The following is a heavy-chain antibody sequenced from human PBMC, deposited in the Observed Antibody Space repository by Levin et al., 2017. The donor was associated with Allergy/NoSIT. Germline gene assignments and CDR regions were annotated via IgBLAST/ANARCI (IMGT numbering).Heavy chain of an antibody. CDR2: IGGDDP. D-gene: IGHD2-21*01. Sequence: PGGSLRLSCVASGFNFNIHAMNWIRQAPGKGLEWVSTIGGDDPYYADSVRGRFTMSRDNSKSTVYLRMNSLGAEDAAVYYCAKDGQAYNGVYEYMDGWGKGTKVTVSS. CDR3: AKDGQAYNGVYEYMDG. V-gene: IGHV3-23*01. CDR1: GFNFNIHA. J-gene: IGHJ6*03.